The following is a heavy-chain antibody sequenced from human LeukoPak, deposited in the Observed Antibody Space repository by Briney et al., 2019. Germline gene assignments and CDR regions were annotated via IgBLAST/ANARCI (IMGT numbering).Heavy chain of an antibody. CDR1: GYIFTELS. CDR2: FNPEDGET. V-gene: IGHV1-24*01. D-gene: IGHD2-8*01. CDR3: ATDGAGVYLNH. J-gene: IGHJ4*02. Sequence: ASVKVSCKVSGYIFTELSMHWVRQAPGQGLEWMGGFNPEDGETFYAQKFQGRVNMTEDTSTDTAYMELSSLSYDDTAVYYCATDGAGVYLNHWGQGTLVTVSS.